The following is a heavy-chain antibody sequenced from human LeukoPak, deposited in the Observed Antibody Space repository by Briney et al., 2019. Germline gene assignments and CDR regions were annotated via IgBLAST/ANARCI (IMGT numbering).Heavy chain of an antibody. V-gene: IGHV3-21*01. D-gene: IGHD3-22*01. CDR1: GFTLSSYS. Sequence: GGSLRLSCAASGFTLSSYSMNWVRQAPGKGLEWVSSISSSSYIYYADSVKGRFTISRDNAKNTLYLQMNSLRAEDTAVYYCARSPGGGRYYYDSSGYRFDYWGQGTLVTVSS. J-gene: IGHJ4*02. CDR2: ISSSSYI. CDR3: ARSPGGGRYYYDSSGYRFDY.